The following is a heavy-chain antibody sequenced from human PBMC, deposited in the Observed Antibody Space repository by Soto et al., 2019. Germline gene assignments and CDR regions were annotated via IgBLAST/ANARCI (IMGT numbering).Heavy chain of an antibody. V-gene: IGHV3-15*07. CDR2: IKSKTDGGTT. D-gene: IGHD1-7*01. J-gene: IGHJ4*02. CDR1: GFTFSNAW. Sequence: EVQLVESGGGLVKPGGSLRLSCAASGFTFSNAWMNWVRQAPGKGLEWVGCIKSKTDGGTTDYAAPVKGRFTISKDDSKNTMYLQMNSLKTEDTAVYYCTTDQLDLLDYWGQGTLVTLSS. CDR3: TTDQLDLLDY.